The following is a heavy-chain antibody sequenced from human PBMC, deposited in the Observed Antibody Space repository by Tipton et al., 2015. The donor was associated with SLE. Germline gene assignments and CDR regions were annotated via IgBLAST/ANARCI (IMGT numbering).Heavy chain of an antibody. D-gene: IGHD6-13*01. J-gene: IGHJ4*02. CDR2: IYYSGST. CDR3: ARVATPGGIAAAGYYFDY. Sequence: LRLSCTVSGGSISSSSYYWGWIRQPPGKGLEWIGSIYYSGSTYYNPPLKSRVTISVDTSKNQFSLKLSSVTAADTAVYYCARVATPGGIAAAGYYFDYWGQGTLVTVSS. CDR1: GGSISSSSYY. V-gene: IGHV4-39*07.